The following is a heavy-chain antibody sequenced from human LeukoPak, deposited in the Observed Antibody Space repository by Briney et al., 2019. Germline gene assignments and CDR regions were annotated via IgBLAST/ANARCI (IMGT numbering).Heavy chain of an antibody. V-gene: IGHV3-23*01. Sequence: GGSLRPSCAASGFTFSSYAMSWVRQAPGKGLEWVSAISGSGGSTYYADSVKGRFTISRDNSKNTLYLQMNSLRAEDTAVYYCAKDGRAYDYGDYGYFQHWGQGILVTVSS. D-gene: IGHD4-17*01. CDR3: AKDGRAYDYGDYGYFQH. CDR2: ISGSGGST. CDR1: GFTFSSYA. J-gene: IGHJ1*01.